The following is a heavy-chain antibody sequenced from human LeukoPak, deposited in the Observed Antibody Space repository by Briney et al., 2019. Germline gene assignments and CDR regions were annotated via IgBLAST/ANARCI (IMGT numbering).Heavy chain of an antibody. CDR1: GFTFHDYG. Sequence: GGSLRLSCVASGFTFHDYGIHRVRQAPGKGLEWVSGISWNSRSIGYADSVKGRFTFSRDNAKNSLYLQMNSLRVEDTAFYYCAKDSSSGYYRHLDYWGQGIQVTVSS. D-gene: IGHD3-22*01. CDR3: AKDSSSGYYRHLDY. V-gene: IGHV3-9*01. J-gene: IGHJ4*02. CDR2: ISWNSRSI.